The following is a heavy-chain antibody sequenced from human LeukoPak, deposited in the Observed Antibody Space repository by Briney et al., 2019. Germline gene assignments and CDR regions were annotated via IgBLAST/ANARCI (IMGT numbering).Heavy chain of an antibody. J-gene: IGHJ4*02. CDR3: ARHVSGYSSGWEIDY. CDR2: ISYRGRT. Sequence: PSQTLSLTCTVSGGSISSSYYWGWIRQSPGRGLEWIGSISYRGRTYYNPSLKSRVTISVDTSKNQFSLKLNSVTAADTAVYYCARHVSGYSSGWEIDYWGQGTLVTVSS. V-gene: IGHV4-39*01. D-gene: IGHD6-19*01. CDR1: GGSISSSYY.